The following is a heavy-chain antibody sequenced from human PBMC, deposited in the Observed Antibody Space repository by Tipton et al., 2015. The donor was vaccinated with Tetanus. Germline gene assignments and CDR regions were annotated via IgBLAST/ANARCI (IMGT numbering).Heavy chain of an antibody. CDR2: IYYSGST. J-gene: IGHJ4*02. D-gene: IGHD3-10*01. Sequence: TLSLTCTVSGGSISSGGYYWSWIRQHPGKGLEWIGYIYYSGSTYYNPSLKSRVTISVDTSKNQFSLELKSVTAADTAVYFCARGWFGGLGDWGQGILVTVSS. CDR1: GGSISSGGYY. V-gene: IGHV4-31*03. CDR3: ARGWFGGLGD.